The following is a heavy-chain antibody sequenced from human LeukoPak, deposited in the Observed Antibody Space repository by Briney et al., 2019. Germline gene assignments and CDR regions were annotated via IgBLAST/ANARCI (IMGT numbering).Heavy chain of an antibody. CDR1: GFTFNSYG. CDR3: ARDYCSSTSCHATDYYYGMDV. D-gene: IGHD2-2*01. CDR2: IWYDGSNK. J-gene: IGHJ6*02. V-gene: IGHV3-33*01. Sequence: PGRSLRLSCAASGFTFNSYGMHWVRQAPGKGLEWVAVIWYDGSNKYYADSVKGRFTISRDNSKNTLYLQMNSLRAEDTAVYYCARDYCSSTSCHATDYYYGMDVWGQGTTVTVSS.